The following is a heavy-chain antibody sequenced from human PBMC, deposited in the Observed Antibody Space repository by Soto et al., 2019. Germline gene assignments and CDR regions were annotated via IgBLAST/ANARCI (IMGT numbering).Heavy chain of an antibody. CDR3: AKALGYSYGYPQNY. CDR1: GFSITSYA. Sequence: PGGSLRLSCEASGFSITSYAMSWVRQAPGKGLEWVSTIYGSGGSTYYVDSVKGRFTISRDNSKSTLFLQMTSLRAEDTAVYYCAKALGYSYGYPQNYWGQGTLVTVSS. J-gene: IGHJ4*02. D-gene: IGHD5-18*01. CDR2: IYGSGGST. V-gene: IGHV3-23*01.